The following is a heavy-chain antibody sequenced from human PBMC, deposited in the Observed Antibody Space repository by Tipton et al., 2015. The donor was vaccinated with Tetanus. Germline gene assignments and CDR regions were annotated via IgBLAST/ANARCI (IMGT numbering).Heavy chain of an antibody. J-gene: IGHJ3*01. CDR2: IFHSGST. CDR1: GGSMSNNY. D-gene: IGHD2-2*01. Sequence: TLSLTCTVSGGSMSNNYWSWIRQPPGKGLEWIAYIFHSGSTNYSPSLKSRVAISMDTSKNQISLKLSSVTAADTAVYYCARRSYCSSGGCFDAFDLGAQGKLVTASS. CDR3: ARRSYCSSGGCFDAFDL. V-gene: IGHV4-59*13.